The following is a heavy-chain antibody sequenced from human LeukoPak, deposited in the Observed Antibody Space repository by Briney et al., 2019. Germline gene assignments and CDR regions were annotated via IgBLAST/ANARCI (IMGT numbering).Heavy chain of an antibody. CDR2: INSDGSST. V-gene: IGHV3-74*01. J-gene: IGHJ4*02. Sequence: PGGSLRLSCAASGFTFSSYWMHWVRQAPGKGLVWVSRINSDGSSTSYPDSVKGRFTISGDNAKNTLYLQMNSLRAEDTAVYYCARDNGAAAGDYWGQGTLVTVSS. D-gene: IGHD6-13*01. CDR1: GFTFSSYW. CDR3: ARDNGAAAGDY.